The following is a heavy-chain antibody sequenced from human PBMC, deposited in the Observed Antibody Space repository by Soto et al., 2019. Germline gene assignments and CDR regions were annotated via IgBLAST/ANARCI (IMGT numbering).Heavy chain of an antibody. J-gene: IGHJ6*02. V-gene: IGHV1-24*01. D-gene: IGHD6-19*01. CDR1: GYTLTELS. Sequence: QVQLVQSGAEVKKPGASVKVSCKVSGYTLTELSMHWVRQAPGKGLEWMGGFDPEDGETIYAQKFQGRVTMTEDTSTDTAYMELSSLRSEDTAVYYCATTDGDSNGGNYYYYYGMDVWGQGTTVTVSS. CDR3: ATTDGDSNGGNYYYYYGMDV. CDR2: FDPEDGET.